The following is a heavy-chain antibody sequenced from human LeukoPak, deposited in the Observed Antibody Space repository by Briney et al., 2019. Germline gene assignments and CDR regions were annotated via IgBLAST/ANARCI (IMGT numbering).Heavy chain of an antibody. J-gene: IGHJ3*02. D-gene: IGHD3-10*01. CDR1: GGSISSGDYY. Sequence: SEILSLTRTVSGGSISSGDYYWSWIRQPPGKGLEWIGYIYYSGSTYYNPSLKSRVTISVDTSKNQFSLKLSSVTAADTAVYYCARALGFGESTDAFDIWGQGTMVTVSS. CDR2: IYYSGST. CDR3: ARALGFGESTDAFDI. V-gene: IGHV4-30-4*01.